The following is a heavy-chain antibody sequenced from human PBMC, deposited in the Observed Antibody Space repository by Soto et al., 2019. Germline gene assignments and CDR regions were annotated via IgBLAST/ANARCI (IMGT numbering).Heavy chain of an antibody. CDR2: ITSGGTTI. CDR1: GFTFSDYY. Sequence: QVQLVESGGGLVKPGGSLTVSCAASGFTFSDYYMSWIRQAPGRGLEWVSYITSGGTTIYYADSVKGRFTISRDNAKNSLYLQMNNLRAEDTAVYYGARGVRGAVAAFDCWGQGTLVTVSS. D-gene: IGHD6-19*01. J-gene: IGHJ4*02. CDR3: ARGVRGAVAAFDC. V-gene: IGHV3-11*01.